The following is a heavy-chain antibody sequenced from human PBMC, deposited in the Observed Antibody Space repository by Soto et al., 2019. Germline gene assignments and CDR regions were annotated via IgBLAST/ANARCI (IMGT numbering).Heavy chain of an antibody. J-gene: IGHJ5*02. CDR3: ARRWVVKRNWFDP. CDR1: GWSFSGYY. D-gene: IGHD2-21*01. V-gene: IGHV4-34*01. Sequence: QVQLQQWGAGLLKPSETLSLTCAVYGWSFSGYYWSWIRQPPGKGLEWIGESNHSGSTNYNPSLTSRVTISVDTSKNQFSLKLSSVTAADPAVYYCARRWVVKRNWFDPWGQGTLVTVSS. CDR2: SNHSGST.